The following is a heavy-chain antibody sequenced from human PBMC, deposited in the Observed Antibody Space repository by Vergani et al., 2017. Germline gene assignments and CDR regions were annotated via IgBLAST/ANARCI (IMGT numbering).Heavy chain of an antibody. V-gene: IGHV3-21*01. Sequence: EVQLVESGGGLVKPGGSLRLSCAASGFTFSSYSMNWVRQAPGKGLEWVSSISSSSSYIYYADSVKGRFTISRDNAKNSLYLQMNSLRAEDTAVYYCASLLEYYYDSSGYYEDDAFDIWGQGTMVTVSS. CDR2: ISSSSSYI. J-gene: IGHJ3*02. D-gene: IGHD3-22*01. CDR1: GFTFSSYS. CDR3: ASLLEYYYDSSGYYEDDAFDI.